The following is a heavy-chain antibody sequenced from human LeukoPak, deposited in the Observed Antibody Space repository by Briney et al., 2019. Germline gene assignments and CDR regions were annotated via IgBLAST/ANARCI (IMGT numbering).Heavy chain of an antibody. D-gene: IGHD3-10*01. Sequence: GGSLRLSCATSGFTVSSNYMSWVRQAPGKGLEWVSVIYSGGSTYYADSVKGRFTISRDNSKNTLYLQMNSLRAEDTAVYYCAAKGSGSYYLVDYYYYYMDVWGKGTTVTISS. J-gene: IGHJ6*03. V-gene: IGHV3-53*01. CDR1: GFTVSSNY. CDR2: IYSGGST. CDR3: AAKGSGSYYLVDYYYYYMDV.